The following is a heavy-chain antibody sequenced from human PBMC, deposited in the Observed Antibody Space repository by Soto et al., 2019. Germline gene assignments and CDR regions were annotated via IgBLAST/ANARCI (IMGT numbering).Heavy chain of an antibody. J-gene: IGHJ4*02. CDR1: GGSISSSNW. Sequence: QVQLQESGPGLVKPSGTLSLTCAVSGGSISSSNWWSWVRQPPGKGLEWIGKIYHSGSTNYNPSLKYRVTISVDKSKIQYSLKLSSVTAADTAVYYCARVYMVRGIIIRYFDYWGQGTLVTVSS. D-gene: IGHD3-10*01. CDR2: IYHSGST. CDR3: ARVYMVRGIIIRYFDY. V-gene: IGHV4-4*02.